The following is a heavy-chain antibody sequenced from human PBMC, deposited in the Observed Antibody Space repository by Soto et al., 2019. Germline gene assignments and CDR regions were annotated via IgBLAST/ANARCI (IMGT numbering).Heavy chain of an antibody. CDR2: ISAYNGNT. D-gene: IGHD3-10*01. Sequence: ASVKVSCKASGYTFTSYGISWVRQAPGQGLEWMGWISAYNGNTNYAQKLQGRVTMTTDTSTSTAYMELRSLRSDDTAVYYCARAPPAQYGSGSYYNDYYYYYMDVWGKGTTVTVSS. J-gene: IGHJ6*03. CDR3: ARAPPAQYGSGSYYNDYYYYYMDV. V-gene: IGHV1-18*01. CDR1: GYTFTSYG.